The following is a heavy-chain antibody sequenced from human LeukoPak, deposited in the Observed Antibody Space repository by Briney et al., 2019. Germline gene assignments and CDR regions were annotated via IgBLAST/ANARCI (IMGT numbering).Heavy chain of an antibody. V-gene: IGHV1-8*01. J-gene: IGHJ4*02. CDR3: ARGLGYSSGWYQGDDDY. CDR1: GYTFTSYD. D-gene: IGHD6-19*01. Sequence: ASVKVSCKASGYTFTSYDINWVRQATGQGLEWMGWMNPNSGNTGYAQKFQGRVTMTRNASISTAYMELSSLRSEDTAVYYCARGLGYSSGWYQGDDDYWGQGTLVTVSS. CDR2: MNPNSGNT.